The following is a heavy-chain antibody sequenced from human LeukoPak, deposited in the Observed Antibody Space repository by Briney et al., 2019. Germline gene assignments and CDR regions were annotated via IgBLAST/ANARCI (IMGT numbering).Heavy chain of an antibody. Sequence: GGALRPSSSASGVTFSSYSKYWVRQGPGEGLGLVSSISIYSYIYYADTVKGRFTISRDNAKNSLYLQMNSLRAEDTAVYYCARDPDILGYCSSTSCFGWFDPWGQGTLVTVSS. D-gene: IGHD2-2*01. J-gene: IGHJ5*02. CDR1: GVTFSSYS. CDR3: ARDPDILGYCSSTSCFGWFDP. CDR2: ISIYSYI. V-gene: IGHV3-21*01.